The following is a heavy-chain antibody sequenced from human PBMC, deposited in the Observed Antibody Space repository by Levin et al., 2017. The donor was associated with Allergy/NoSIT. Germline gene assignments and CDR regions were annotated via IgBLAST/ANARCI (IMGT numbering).Heavy chain of an antibody. CDR2: IYPGDSDT. CDR3: ARHRTYYDILTGYLTDY. V-gene: IGHV5-51*01. J-gene: IGHJ4*02. Sequence: GESLKISCKGSGYSFTSYWIGWVRQMPGKGLEWMGIIYPGDSDTRYSPSFQGQVTISADKSINTAYLQWSSLKASDTAMYYCARHRTYYDILTGYLTDYWRLGTLVTVSS. CDR1: GYSFTSYW. D-gene: IGHD3-9*01.